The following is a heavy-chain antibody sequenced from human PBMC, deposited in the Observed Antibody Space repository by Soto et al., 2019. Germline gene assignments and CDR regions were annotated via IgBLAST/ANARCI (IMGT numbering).Heavy chain of an antibody. CDR1: GLTFSSSA. J-gene: IGHJ6*02. Sequence: QVQLVESGGGVVQPGRSLRLSCAASGLTFSSSAMHWVRQAPGKGLEGVALISYDGSNKYYVDSVKGRFTISRDNSKNTLDLQMNSLREEDTAVYYCAAETKSYFYGMDVWGQGTTVTVSS. CDR2: ISYDGSNK. CDR3: AAETKSYFYGMDV. V-gene: IGHV3-30*03.